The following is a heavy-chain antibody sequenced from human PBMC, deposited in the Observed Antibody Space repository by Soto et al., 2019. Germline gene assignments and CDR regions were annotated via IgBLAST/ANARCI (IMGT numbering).Heavy chain of an antibody. CDR3: AREELGIAAAGADAFDN. Sequence: QVPLVQSGAEVXXPGASXKVSCKASGYTFTSYGISWVRQAPGQXLXXMGWISAYNGNTNYAQKLQGRVTXXXXTXXXXXXXXXXXXXXXXRAVYDCAREELGIAAAGADAFDNWGQGTMVTVSS. D-gene: IGHD6-13*01. J-gene: IGHJ3*02. CDR2: ISAYNGNT. V-gene: IGHV1-18*01. CDR1: GYTFTSYG.